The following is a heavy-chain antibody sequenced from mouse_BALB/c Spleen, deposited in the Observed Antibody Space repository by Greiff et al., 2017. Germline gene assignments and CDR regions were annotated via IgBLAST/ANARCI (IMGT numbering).Heavy chain of an antibody. CDR1: GYTFTSYT. Sequence: QVQLQQSGAELVRPGASVKMSCKASGYTFTSYTMHWVKQRPGQGLEWIGYINPSSGNTNYNQKFKDKATFTADKSSSTAYMQLSSLTSEDSAVYYCARLDGHYYFDYWGQGTTLTVAS. D-gene: IGHD2-3*01. CDR2: INPSSGNT. V-gene: IGHV1-4*01. J-gene: IGHJ2*01. CDR3: ARLDGHYYFDY.